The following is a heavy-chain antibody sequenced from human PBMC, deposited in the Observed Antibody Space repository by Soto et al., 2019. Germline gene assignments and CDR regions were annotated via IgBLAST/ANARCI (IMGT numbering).Heavy chain of an antibody. J-gene: IGHJ4*02. Sequence: PSETLSLTCTVSGGSVSSGSFYWSWIRQPPGMGLEWIGFVYYIGRTNYNPSLKSRVAISVDTSKNQFSLKLSSVTAADTAVYYCARGPWGAAAGTYFDYWGQGTLVTVSS. CDR1: GGSVSSGSFY. CDR3: ARGPWGAAAGTYFDY. V-gene: IGHV4-61*01. D-gene: IGHD6-13*01. CDR2: VYYIGRT.